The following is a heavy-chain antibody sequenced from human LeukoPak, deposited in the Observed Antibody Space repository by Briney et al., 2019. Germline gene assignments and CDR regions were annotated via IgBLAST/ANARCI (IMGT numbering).Heavy chain of an antibody. CDR3: AVGYSSSWAFDY. V-gene: IGHV4-59*01. CDR2: IYYSGST. CDR1: GGSISSYY. D-gene: IGHD6-13*01. Sequence: SETLSLTCTASGGSISSYYWSWIRQPPGKGLEWIGYIYYSGSTNYNPSLKSRVTISVDTSKNQFSLKLSSVTAADTAVYYCAVGYSSSWAFDYWGQGTLVTVSS. J-gene: IGHJ4*02.